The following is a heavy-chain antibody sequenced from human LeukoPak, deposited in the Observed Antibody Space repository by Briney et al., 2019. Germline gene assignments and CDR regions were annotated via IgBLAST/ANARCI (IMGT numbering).Heavy chain of an antibody. CDR3: AKDISGWYGSFAFDI. V-gene: IGHV3-23*01. Sequence: GGSLRLSCAASGFTFSNYAMSWVRQAPGKGLEWVSTISGSGDNTYYTDSVKGRFTISRDNSKNTLYLQMNSLRAEDTAVYYCAKDISGWYGSFAFDIWGQGTMVTVSS. CDR1: GFTFSNYA. J-gene: IGHJ3*02. D-gene: IGHD6-19*01. CDR2: ISGSGDNT.